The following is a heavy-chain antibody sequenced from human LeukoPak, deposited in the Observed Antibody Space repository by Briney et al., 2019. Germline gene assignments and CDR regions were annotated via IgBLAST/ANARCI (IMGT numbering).Heavy chain of an antibody. D-gene: IGHD6-19*01. J-gene: IGHJ4*02. CDR2: IGSRGADT. CDR1: GFTLSSYA. CDR3: AMGWYSGAWG. V-gene: IGHV3-23*01. Sequence: GGSLRLSCVASGFTLSSYAMNWVRQAPGKGLEWVSGIGSRGADTYYADTVKGRFTISRDNYKNTLYLQMNSLRAEDTAVFYCAMGWYSGAWGWGQGTLVTV.